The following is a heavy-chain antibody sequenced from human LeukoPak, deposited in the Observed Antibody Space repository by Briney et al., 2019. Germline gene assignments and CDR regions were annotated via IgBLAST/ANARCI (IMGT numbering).Heavy chain of an antibody. Sequence: ASVKVFCKAYGYTFTSYYIHWVRQAPGQGLEWMGWINPNSGGTKYAQQFQGRVTMTRDTSINTVYMELSRLRSDDTAVYYCARVSDIVVVPVAIYFDYWGQGTLVTVSS. J-gene: IGHJ4*02. CDR1: GYTFTSYY. V-gene: IGHV1-2*02. CDR3: ARVSDIVVVPVAIYFDY. D-gene: IGHD2-2*01. CDR2: INPNSGGT.